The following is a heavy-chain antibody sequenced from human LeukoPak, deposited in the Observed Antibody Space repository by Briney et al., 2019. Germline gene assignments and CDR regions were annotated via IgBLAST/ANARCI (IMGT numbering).Heavy chain of an antibody. CDR1: GGTFSSYA. CDR2: IIPIFGTA. J-gene: IGHJ6*03. V-gene: IGHV1-69*06. Sequence: ASVKVSCKASGGTFSSYAISWVRQAPGQGLEWMGGIIPIFGTANYAQKFQGRVTITADKSTSTAYMELSSLRSEDTAVYYCTTVGLSPLAFGNDYYYYYMDVWGKGTTVTVSS. CDR3: TTVGLSPLAFGNDYYYYYMDV. D-gene: IGHD2/OR15-2a*01.